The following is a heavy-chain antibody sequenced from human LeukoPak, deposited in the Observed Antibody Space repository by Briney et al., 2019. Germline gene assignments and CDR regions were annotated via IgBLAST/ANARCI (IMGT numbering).Heavy chain of an antibody. D-gene: IGHD6-6*01. V-gene: IGHV3-48*02. CDR2: ISSGSSTI. CDR3: ARVLSSSSPFDY. J-gene: IGHJ4*02. CDR1: GFIFHSNS. Sequence: GESLRLSCAASGFIFHSNSMNWVRQAPGKGLEWVSYISSGSSTIYYADSVKGRFTISRDNARNSLFLQMNSLRDEDTAVYYCARVLSSSSPFDYWGQGTLVTVSS.